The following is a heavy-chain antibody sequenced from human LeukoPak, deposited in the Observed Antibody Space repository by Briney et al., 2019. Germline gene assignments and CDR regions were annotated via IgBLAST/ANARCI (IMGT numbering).Heavy chain of an antibody. CDR2: ISWDSGRI. CDR1: GSIFNDYV. J-gene: IGHJ4*02. D-gene: IGHD5-18*01. CDR3: ASLAGYSFAGPFDQ. Sequence: SLRLSCAASGSIFNDYVMHWVRQPPGRGLEWVSGISWDSGRIAYADSVKGLFTISRDNAKNFLYLQMNSLRPEDTALYYCASLAGYSFAGPFDQWAQGTLVTVSS. V-gene: IGHV3-9*01.